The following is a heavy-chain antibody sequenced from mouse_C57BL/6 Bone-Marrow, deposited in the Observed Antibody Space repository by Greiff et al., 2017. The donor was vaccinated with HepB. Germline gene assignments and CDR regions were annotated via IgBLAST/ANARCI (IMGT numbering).Heavy chain of an antibody. CDR1: GYTFTDHT. D-gene: IGHD1-1*01. CDR3: ARRDYYGRVPWYFDV. V-gene: IGHV1-78*01. Sequence: VQLVESDAELVKPGASVKISCKVSGYTFTDHTIHWMKQRPEQGLEWIGYIYPRDGSTKYNEKFKGKATLTADKSSSTAYMQLNSLTSEDSAVYFCARRDYYGRVPWYFDVWGTGTTVTVSS. J-gene: IGHJ1*03. CDR2: IYPRDGST.